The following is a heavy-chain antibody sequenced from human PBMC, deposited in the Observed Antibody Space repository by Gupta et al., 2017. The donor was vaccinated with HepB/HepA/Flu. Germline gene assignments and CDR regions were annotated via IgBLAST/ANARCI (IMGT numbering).Heavy chain of an antibody. CDR2: INPNGGGK. Sequence: QVQLVQSGAEVKKPGASVKVPGKASGSTFTGYSMHWVRQAPGQGREGVGWINPNGGGKNYAETFQGRGTMTSDTSISTAYMVLSRRRYDDTAVYYCARERYDFWSGTIGVWGKGTTVTVSS. CDR3: ARERYDFWSGTIGV. CDR1: GSTFTGYS. V-gene: IGHV1-2*02. J-gene: IGHJ6*04. D-gene: IGHD3-3*01.